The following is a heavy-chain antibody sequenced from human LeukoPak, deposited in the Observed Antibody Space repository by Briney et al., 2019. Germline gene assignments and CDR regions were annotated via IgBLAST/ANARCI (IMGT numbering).Heavy chain of an antibody. D-gene: IGHD1-26*01. Sequence: PSETLSLTCTVSGGSISSSSYYWGWIRQPPGKGLEWIGSIYTTGNTNYNPSLKSRVTISVDTSKNQFSLKLSSVTAADTAVYYCAGRSYSPDDRYFDLWGRGTLVTVSS. V-gene: IGHV4-39*07. CDR1: GGSISSSSYY. CDR2: IYTTGNT. J-gene: IGHJ2*01. CDR3: AGRSYSPDDRYFDL.